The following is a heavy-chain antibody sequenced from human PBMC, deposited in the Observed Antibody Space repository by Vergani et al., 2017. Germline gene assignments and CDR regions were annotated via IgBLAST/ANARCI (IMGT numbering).Heavy chain of an antibody. V-gene: IGHV4-61*05. J-gene: IGHJ4*02. CDR2: IYASGNT. Sequence: QLQLQESGPGLVKPSETLSLTCTVSGGSISSSSYYWGWIRQPPGKGLEWIGYIYASGNTKYNPSLESRISMSVDTSKNQFSLNVRSVTAADTAIYYCAREAMRQQLVNPFDFWGQGSLVTVAS. CDR1: GGSISSSSYY. CDR3: AREAMRQQLVNPFDF. D-gene: IGHD6-13*01.